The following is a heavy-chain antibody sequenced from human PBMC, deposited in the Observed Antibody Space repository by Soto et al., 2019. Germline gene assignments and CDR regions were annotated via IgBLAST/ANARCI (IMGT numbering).Heavy chain of an antibody. D-gene: IGHD3-9*01. CDR2: IVVGSGNT. CDR1: GFTFTSSA. CDR3: AADRGPLLAGYYNGCFDY. J-gene: IGHJ4*02. Sequence: GASVKVSCKASGFTFTSSAVQWVRQARGQRLEWIGWIVVGSGNTNYAQKFQERVTITRDMSTSTAYMELSSLRSEDTAVDYCAADRGPLLAGYYNGCFDYWGQGTLVTVSS. V-gene: IGHV1-58*01.